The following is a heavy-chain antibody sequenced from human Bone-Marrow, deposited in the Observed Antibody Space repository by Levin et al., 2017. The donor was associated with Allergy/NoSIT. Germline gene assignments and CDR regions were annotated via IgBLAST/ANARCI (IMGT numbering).Heavy chain of an antibody. D-gene: IGHD4-17*01. J-gene: IGHJ3*01. V-gene: IGHV4-4*02. Sequence: PSETLSLTCAVSGAFIDSNNWWTWVRQSPGKGLEWFGEIFHSGTTDYNPSLKSRVDISLVFSKSHLSQRLSSVTAADTAVCFCARTTLTRGHGFDLWGQGTSVVVSS. CDR3: ARTTLTRGHGFDL. CDR1: GAFIDSNNW. CDR2: IFHSGTT.